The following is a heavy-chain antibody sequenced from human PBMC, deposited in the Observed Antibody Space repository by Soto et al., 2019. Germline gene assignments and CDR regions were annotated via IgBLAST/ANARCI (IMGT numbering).Heavy chain of an antibody. V-gene: IGHV4-31*03. CDR2: IYYSGST. J-gene: IGHJ6*02. D-gene: IGHD3-3*01. CDR3: ARWGVVNYYHYCMDV. Sequence: QVQLQESGPGLVKPSQTLSLTCTVSGGSISSGGYYWSWIRQHPGKGLEWIGYIYYSGSTYYNPSHKSRLTISVVTCKKQYSLKRTSVTAEDTSVYYCARWGVVNYYHYCMDVWGQITTLTVSS. CDR1: GGSISSGGYY.